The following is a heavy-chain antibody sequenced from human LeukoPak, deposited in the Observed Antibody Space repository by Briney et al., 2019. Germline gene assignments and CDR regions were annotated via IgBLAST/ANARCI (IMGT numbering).Heavy chain of an antibody. CDR1: GGSISGYY. J-gene: IGHJ4*02. CDR3: ARSPPGWYYDNSGQYYFDT. Sequence: SETLSLTCTVSGGSISGYYWSWIRRSPGKGLEWIAYISFTGNTNYNPSLKSRVTISLDTSKTHFSLTLSSLTAADTAVYYCARSPPGWYYDNSGQYYFDTWGQGALVTVSS. CDR2: ISFTGNT. V-gene: IGHV4-59*08. D-gene: IGHD3-22*01.